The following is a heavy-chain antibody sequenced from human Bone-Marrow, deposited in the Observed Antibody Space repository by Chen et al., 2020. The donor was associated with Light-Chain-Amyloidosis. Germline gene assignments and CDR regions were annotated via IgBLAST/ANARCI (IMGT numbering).Heavy chain of an antibody. CDR3: AKAGSYRFDS. CDR1: GFTFSDYW. Sequence: EVQLVESGGGSVQPGGSLRLSCAASGFTFSDYWMHWVRQAPGKGLVWVSHIHGDASGVSYADSVKGRFTISRDNARNTLYLQMNSLRPEDTAVYYCAKAGSYRFDSWGQGTLVTVSS. V-gene: IGHV3-74*01. J-gene: IGHJ4*02. CDR2: IHGDASGV. D-gene: IGHD1-26*01.